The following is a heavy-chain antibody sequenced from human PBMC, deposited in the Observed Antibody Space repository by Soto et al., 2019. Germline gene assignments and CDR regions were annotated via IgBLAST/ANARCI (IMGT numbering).Heavy chain of an antibody. CDR3: TRVPSSLEWLLFGAPSSQPLYY. D-gene: IGHD3-3*01. V-gene: IGHV3-49*03. J-gene: IGHJ4*02. Sequence: PGGSLRLSCTASGFTFGDYAMSWFRQAPGKGLEWVGFIRSKAYGGTTEYAASVKGRFTISRDDSKSIAYLQMNSLKTEDTAVYYCTRVPSSLEWLLFGAPSSQPLYYWGQGTLVTVSS. CDR2: IRSKAYGGTT. CDR1: GFTFGDYA.